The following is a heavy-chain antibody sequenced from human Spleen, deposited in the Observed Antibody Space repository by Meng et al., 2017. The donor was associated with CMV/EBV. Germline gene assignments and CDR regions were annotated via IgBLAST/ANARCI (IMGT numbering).Heavy chain of an antibody. J-gene: IGHJ4*02. V-gene: IGHV4-30-4*02. CDR2: IYYSGST. D-gene: IGHD2-2*03. CDR3: ARGTFGYCSSTSCHSDY. CDR1: GGSISSGDYY. Sequence: SETLSLTCTVSGGSISSGDYYWSWIRQPPGKGLEWIGYIYYSGSTYYNPSLKSRVTISVDTSKNQFSLKLSSVTAADTAVYYCARGTFGYCSSTSCHSDYWGQGTLVTVSS.